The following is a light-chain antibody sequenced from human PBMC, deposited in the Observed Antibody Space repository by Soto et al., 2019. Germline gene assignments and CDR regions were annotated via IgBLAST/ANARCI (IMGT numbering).Light chain of an antibody. CDR2: GAS. CDR1: QSVRTN. Sequence: EVVMTQSPATLSVSPGGRAMLSCRASQSVRTNLAWYQQKPGQAPRLLIYGASTRATGIPARFSGSGSGTEFTLTISSLQSEDFAVYYRQPNNIRPPYTFGYRFKVDI. CDR3: QPNNIRPPYT. J-gene: IGKJ2*01. V-gene: IGKV3-15*01.